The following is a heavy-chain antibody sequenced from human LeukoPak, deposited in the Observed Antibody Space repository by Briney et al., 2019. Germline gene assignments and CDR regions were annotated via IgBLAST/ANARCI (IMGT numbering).Heavy chain of an antibody. CDR1: GFTFSSYG. V-gene: IGHV3-33*06. D-gene: IGHD3-10*01. CDR3: AKHFNYGSGGGGFDY. CDR2: IWYDGSNK. J-gene: IGHJ4*02. Sequence: GGSLRLSCAASGFTFSSYGMHWVRQAPGKGLEWVAVIWYDGSNKYYADSVKGRFTISRDNSKNTLYLQMNSLRAEDTAVYYCAKHFNYGSGGGGFDYWGQGTLVTVSS.